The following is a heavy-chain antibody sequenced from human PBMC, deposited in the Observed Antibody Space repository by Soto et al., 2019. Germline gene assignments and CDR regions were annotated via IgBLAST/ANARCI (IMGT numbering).Heavy chain of an antibody. CDR2: SFPGDSDT. V-gene: IGHV5-51*01. J-gene: IGHJ6*02. D-gene: IGHD6-19*01. CDR1: GYGFAPNW. Sequence: GGSLKISVKAFGYGFAPNWIAWVRRLPGKGRGGRGLSFPGDSDTKYSPSLQGQVAISADTSISTAYLQWTSLKASDTAMYYCARSRRGAYSSGWYSLSGYYNYGIDVWGQGTKVTVSS. CDR3: ARSRRGAYSSGWYSLSGYYNYGIDV.